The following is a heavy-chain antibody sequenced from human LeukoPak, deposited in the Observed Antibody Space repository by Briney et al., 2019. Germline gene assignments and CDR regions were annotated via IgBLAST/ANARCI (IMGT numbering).Heavy chain of an antibody. V-gene: IGHV3-23*01. J-gene: IGHJ4*02. D-gene: IGHD4-17*01. CDR2: ISGSGGST. CDR3: AKDPQGLRYFDY. Sequence: GGSLRLSCAASGFTFSSYAMSWVRQAPGKGLEWVSAISGSGGSTYYADSVKGRFTISRDNSKNTLYLQMNSLRAEDTAVYSCAKDPQGLRYFDYWGQGTLVTVSS. CDR1: GFTFSSYA.